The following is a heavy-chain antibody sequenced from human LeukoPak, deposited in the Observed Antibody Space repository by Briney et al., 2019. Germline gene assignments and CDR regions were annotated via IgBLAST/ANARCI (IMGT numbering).Heavy chain of an antibody. D-gene: IGHD6-13*01. J-gene: IGHJ4*02. CDR1: GFTFSSYA. Sequence: PGGSLRLSCAASGFTFSSYAMSWVRQVPGKGLEWVSAISGSGGSTYYADSVKGRFTISRDNSKNTLYLQMNSLKTEDTAVYYCVRGGDSSNRKRSLGFWGQGTLVTVSS. CDR2: ISGSGGST. CDR3: VRGGDSSNRKRSLGF. V-gene: IGHV3-23*01.